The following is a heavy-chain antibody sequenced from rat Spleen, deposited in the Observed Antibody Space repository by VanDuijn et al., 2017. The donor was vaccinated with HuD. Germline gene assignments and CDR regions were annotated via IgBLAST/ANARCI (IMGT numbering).Heavy chain of an antibody. V-gene: IGHV5-27*01. J-gene: IGHJ2*01. Sequence: EVQLVESGGGLVQPGRSLKLSCAASGFTFSNYDMAWVRQAPTKGLEWVASISPSGDSTYYRDSVKGRFIVSRDNAKSTLSLQMDSLRSEDTATYYCTRDRTVATSYFDYWGQGVMVTVSS. CDR3: TRDRTVATSYFDY. D-gene: IGHD1-3*01. CDR2: ISPSGDST. CDR1: GFTFSNYD.